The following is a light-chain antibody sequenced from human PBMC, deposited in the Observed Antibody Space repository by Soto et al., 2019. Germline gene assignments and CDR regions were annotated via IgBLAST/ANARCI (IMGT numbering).Light chain of an antibody. Sequence: DIQMTQSPSSLSASAGDRVTITCRASQSISNLLNWYQHKPGKAPKLLIYGTSTLQSGVPSRFSGSGSGTDFTLTISSLQREDFATYYCQQSYSSSWTFGQGTKVEIK. CDR3: QQSYSSSWT. CDR1: QSISNL. V-gene: IGKV1-39*01. J-gene: IGKJ1*01. CDR2: GTS.